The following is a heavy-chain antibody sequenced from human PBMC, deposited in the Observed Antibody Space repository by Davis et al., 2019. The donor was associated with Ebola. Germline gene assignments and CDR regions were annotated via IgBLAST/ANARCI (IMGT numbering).Heavy chain of an antibody. V-gene: IGHV3-7*03. CDR3: ARVEPILTGYSNAPFDY. D-gene: IGHD3-9*01. J-gene: IGHJ4*02. CDR2: IKQDGSDK. Sequence: PGGSLRLSCAASGFTFSSYWMSWVRQAPGKGLEWVANIKQDGSDKYYVDSVKGRFTISRDNAKNSLYLQMNSLTAEDTAVYYCARVEPILTGYSNAPFDYWGQGTLVTVSS. CDR1: GFTFSSYW.